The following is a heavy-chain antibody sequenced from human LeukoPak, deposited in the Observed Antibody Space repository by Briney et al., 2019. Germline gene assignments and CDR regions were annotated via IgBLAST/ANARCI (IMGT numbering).Heavy chain of an antibody. D-gene: IGHD3-3*01. J-gene: IGHJ6*03. CDR3: ARAITIPPRLDYYYMDV. Sequence: GASVKVSCKASGGTFSSYAISWVRQAPGQGLEWMGGIIPIFGTANYAQKFQGRVTITTDESTSTAYMELSSLRSEDTAVYYCARAITIPPRLDYYYMDVWGKGTTVTVSS. V-gene: IGHV1-69*05. CDR2: IIPIFGTA. CDR1: GGTFSSYA.